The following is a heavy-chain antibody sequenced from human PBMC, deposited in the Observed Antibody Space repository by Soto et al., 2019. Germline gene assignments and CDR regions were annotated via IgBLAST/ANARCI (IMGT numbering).Heavy chain of an antibody. CDR2: IRSKANSYAT. V-gene: IGHV3-73*01. CDR1: GFTFSGSA. CDR3: TRMGGSSSEDNYYYYGMDV. D-gene: IGHD6-6*01. Sequence: GGSLRLSCAASGFTFSGSAMHWVRQASGKGLEWVGRIRSKANSYATAYAASVKGRFTISRDDSKNTAYLQMNSLKTEDTAVYYCTRMGGSSSEDNYYYYGMDVWGQGTTVTVSS. J-gene: IGHJ6*02.